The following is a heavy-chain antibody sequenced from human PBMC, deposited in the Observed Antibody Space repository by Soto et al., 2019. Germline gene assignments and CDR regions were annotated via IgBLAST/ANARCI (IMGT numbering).Heavy chain of an antibody. J-gene: IGHJ5*02. V-gene: IGHV3-11*01. D-gene: IGHD3-16*01. Sequence: GGSLRPSCAASGFSFSDSYMSWIRQAPGKGLEWISYISNSGRTIYYADSLRGRFTISRDNAKNSLYLQMNSLRVDDTAMYYCARLPYPWGWFDPWGQGT. CDR3: ARLPYPWGWFDP. CDR2: ISNSGRTI. CDR1: GFSFSDSY.